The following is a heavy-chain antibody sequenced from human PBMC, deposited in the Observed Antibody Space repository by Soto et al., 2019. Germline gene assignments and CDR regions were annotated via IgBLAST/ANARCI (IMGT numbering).Heavy chain of an antibody. CDR3: ATPAVAGTGWFDP. CDR2: ISYDGSNK. Sequence: QVQLVESGGGVVQPGRSLRLSCAASGFTFSSYGMHWVRQAPGKGLEWVAVISYDGSNKYYADVVKGRFTISRDNSKNTLYLQMNSLRAEDTAVYYCATPAVAGTGWFDPWGQGTLVTVSS. D-gene: IGHD6-19*01. CDR1: GFTFSSYG. J-gene: IGHJ5*02. V-gene: IGHV3-30*03.